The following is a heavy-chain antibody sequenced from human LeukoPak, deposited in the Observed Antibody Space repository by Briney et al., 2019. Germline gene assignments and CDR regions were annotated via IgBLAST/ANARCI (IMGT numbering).Heavy chain of an antibody. CDR2: ISGSGDST. V-gene: IGHV3-23*01. Sequence: PGGSLRLSCAASGFTFSTYTMNWVRQAPGKGLEWVSTISGSGDSTYYADSVKGRFTISRDNSKDTLYLQINSLRAEDTALYYCAKGIDRGSSDYWGQGTLVTVSS. CDR1: GFTFSTYT. D-gene: IGHD6-6*01. J-gene: IGHJ4*02. CDR3: AKGIDRGSSDY.